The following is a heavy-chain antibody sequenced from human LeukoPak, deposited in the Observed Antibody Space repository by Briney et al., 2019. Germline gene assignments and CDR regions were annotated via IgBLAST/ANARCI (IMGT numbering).Heavy chain of an antibody. V-gene: IGHV3-53*01. J-gene: IGHJ4*02. D-gene: IGHD3-10*01. Sequence: GGSLRLSCAATGFMFSRFGMSWVRQAPGKGLEWVSVMYTGGNTYYADSVKGLFTISRDTSKNTLSLQMNSLRAEDTAVYYCAGDHYGLGSLDYWGQGTLVTVSS. CDR3: AGDHYGLGSLDY. CDR1: GFMFSRFG. CDR2: MYTGGNT.